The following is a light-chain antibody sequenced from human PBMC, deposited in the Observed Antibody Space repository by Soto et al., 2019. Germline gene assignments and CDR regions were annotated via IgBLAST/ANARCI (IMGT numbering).Light chain of an antibody. Sequence: EIVLTQSPATLSLSPGARAALSCRASQSVSSYLAWYQQKPGQAPSLLIYDASNRATGIPARFSGSGSLKDFTRTISRLEPEEFAGYYCQQRSNWPPALTFGGGTKVDIK. J-gene: IGKJ4*01. V-gene: IGKV3-11*01. CDR2: DAS. CDR3: QQRSNWPPALT. CDR1: QSVSSY.